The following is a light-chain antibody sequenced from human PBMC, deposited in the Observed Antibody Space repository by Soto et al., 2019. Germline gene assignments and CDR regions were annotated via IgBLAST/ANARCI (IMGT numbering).Light chain of an antibody. CDR1: QSVSSY. J-gene: IGKJ2*01. CDR3: QQRSNWPRT. Sequence: EIVLTQSPATLSLSPGDTATLSCRASQSVSSYLAWYQHKPGQAPRLLIYDASNRATGIPARFSGSGSGTDFTLTIGSLEPEDFAVYYCQQRSNWPRTFGQGTKVEIK. V-gene: IGKV3-11*01. CDR2: DAS.